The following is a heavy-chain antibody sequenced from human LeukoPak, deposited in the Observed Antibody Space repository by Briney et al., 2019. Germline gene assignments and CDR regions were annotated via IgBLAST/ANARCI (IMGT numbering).Heavy chain of an antibody. Sequence: GGSLRLSCAASGFPFSSRWMSWVRQAPGKGLEWMANIKADGSEKYYVDSVKGRFTVSRDNAKNSLYLQMNSLTAEDTGLYYCARYCGGGSCFDYWGRGTLVTVSS. D-gene: IGHD2-15*01. CDR1: GFPFSSRW. CDR2: IKADGSEK. J-gene: IGHJ4*02. V-gene: IGHV3-7*04. CDR3: ARYCGGGSCFDY.